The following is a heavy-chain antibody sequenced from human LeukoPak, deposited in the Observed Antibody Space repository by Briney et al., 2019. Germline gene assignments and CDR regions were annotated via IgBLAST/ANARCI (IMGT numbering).Heavy chain of an antibody. CDR2: INPSGGST. CDR1: GFTFTSYY. D-gene: IGHD2-15*01. Sequence: ASVKVSCKASGFTFTSYYMHWVRQAPGQGLEWMGIINPSGGSTGYAQKFQGRVTMTRDMSTSTVYMELSSLRSEDTAVYYCARGGSDCSGGSCYHHAFDIWGQGTMVTVSS. V-gene: IGHV1-46*01. J-gene: IGHJ3*02. CDR3: ARGGSDCSGGSCYHHAFDI.